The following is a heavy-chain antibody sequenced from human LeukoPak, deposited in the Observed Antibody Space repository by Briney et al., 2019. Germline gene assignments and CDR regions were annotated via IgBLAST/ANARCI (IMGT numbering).Heavy chain of an antibody. CDR2: IRYDGSNK. Sequence: PGGSLRLSCAASGFTFSSYGMHWVRQAPGKGLEWVAFIRYDGSNKYYADSVKGRFTISRDNSKNTLYLQMNSLRAEDTAVYYLASLRKGGVYYYFDSGAKEPLVTVPS. CDR1: GFTFSSYG. D-gene: IGHD1-14*01. CDR3: ASLRKGGVYYYFDS. J-gene: IGHJ4*01. V-gene: IGHV3-30*02.